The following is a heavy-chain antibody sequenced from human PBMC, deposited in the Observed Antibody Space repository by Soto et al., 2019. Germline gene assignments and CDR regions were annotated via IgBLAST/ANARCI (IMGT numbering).Heavy chain of an antibody. CDR2: IKKKVNSYTT. D-gene: IGHD4-17*01. CDR1: GFSFSDHY. J-gene: IGHJ4*02. CDR3: ALDFGDYLLDY. Sequence: GGSLRLSCAASGFSFSDHYMDWARQAPRKGLEWVGRIKKKVNSYTTKYAASVKGRFTISRDDSKKSLYLQMNSLKTEDTAVYYCALDFGDYLLDYWGQGTLVTVSS. V-gene: IGHV3-72*01.